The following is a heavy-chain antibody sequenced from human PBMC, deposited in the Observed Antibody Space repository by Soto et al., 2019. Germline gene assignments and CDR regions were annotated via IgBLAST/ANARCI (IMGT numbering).Heavy chain of an antibody. CDR1: GYTFTTYG. D-gene: IGHD6-13*01. Sequence: ASVKVSCKSSGYTFTTYGISWVRQAPGQGLEWMGWISAYSGSTKFAQKLQGRVTMTTDTSTTTAYMELRSLTSDDTAVYYCARDFTKSSSWPYYFDYWGQGTLVTVSS. J-gene: IGHJ4*02. CDR3: ARDFTKSSSWPYYFDY. V-gene: IGHV1-18*01. CDR2: ISAYSGST.